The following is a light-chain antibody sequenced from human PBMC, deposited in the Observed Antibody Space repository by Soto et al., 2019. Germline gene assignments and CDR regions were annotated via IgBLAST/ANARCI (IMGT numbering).Light chain of an antibody. V-gene: IGLV2-23*01. CDR3: CSYARSSTYV. CDR2: EGS. Sequence: QSALTQPVSVSGSPGQSITISCTGTSGDVGSYNLVSWYQHHPGKAPKLMIYEGSKRPSGVSNRFSGSKSGSTASLTISGLQAEDEADYYCCSYARSSTYVFGTGTKLTVL. CDR1: SGDVGSYNL. J-gene: IGLJ1*01.